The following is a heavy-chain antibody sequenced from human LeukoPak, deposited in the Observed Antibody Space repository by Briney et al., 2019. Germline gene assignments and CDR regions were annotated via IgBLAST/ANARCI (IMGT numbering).Heavy chain of an antibody. CDR2: ISANSGAT. D-gene: IGHD5-18*01. V-gene: IGHV3-23*01. Sequence: PGGSLRLSCAASGFTFSSYPMGWVRQAPGRGLEWVSVISANSGATYYADSVKGRFTISRDNAKNTLYLQMNNLRGEDTALYYCSKAGDTNYYRYGDYWGQGTLVTVSS. CDR1: GFTFSSYP. J-gene: IGHJ4*02. CDR3: SKAGDTNYYRYGDY.